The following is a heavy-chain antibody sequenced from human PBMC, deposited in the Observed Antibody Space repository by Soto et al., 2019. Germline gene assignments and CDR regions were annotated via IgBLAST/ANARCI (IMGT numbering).Heavy chain of an antibody. D-gene: IGHD5-12*01. CDR1: GFTFSSYG. Sequence: QVQLVESGGGVVQPGRSLRLSCAASGFTFSSYGMHWVRQAPGKGLEWVAVISYDGSNKYYADSVKGRFTISRDNSKNTLYLLMNSLRAEDTAVYYCAKDRVGSGYDYFDYWGQGTLVTVSS. J-gene: IGHJ4*02. CDR2: ISYDGSNK. CDR3: AKDRVGSGYDYFDY. V-gene: IGHV3-30*18.